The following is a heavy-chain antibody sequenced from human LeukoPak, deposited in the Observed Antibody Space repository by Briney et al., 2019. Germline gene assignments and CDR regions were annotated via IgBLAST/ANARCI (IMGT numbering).Heavy chain of an antibody. CDR3: AREGYFTGGTCFDN. V-gene: IGHV1-2*02. Sequence: ASVKVSCKASGYTFTGYYLHWVRQAPGQGLEWMGWINPNSGGTDYAQKFQGRVTTTRDTSISTVYMELSRLRSDDTAVYYCAREGYFTGGTCFDNWGQGTLVTVSS. CDR2: INPNSGGT. CDR1: GYTFTGYY. D-gene: IGHD2-8*02. J-gene: IGHJ4*02.